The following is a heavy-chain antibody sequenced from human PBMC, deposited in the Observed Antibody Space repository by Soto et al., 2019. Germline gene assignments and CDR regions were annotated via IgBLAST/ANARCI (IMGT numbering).Heavy chain of an antibody. J-gene: IGHJ4*02. V-gene: IGHV4-59*01. CDR3: ARSVAVPGAHIDY. D-gene: IGHD6-19*01. Sequence: SETLSLTCSVSGGSISGSYWSWIRQSPGKGLEWLGYVHYTGSTNYSPSLRSRVSISVDTSKNEFSLRLSSVTAADTAVYFCARSVAVPGAHIDYWGQGTQVTVSS. CDR2: VHYTGST. CDR1: GGSISGSY.